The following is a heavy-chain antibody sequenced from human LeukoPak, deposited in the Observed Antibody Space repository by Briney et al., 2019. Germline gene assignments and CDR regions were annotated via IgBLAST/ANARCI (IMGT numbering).Heavy chain of an antibody. CDR3: AKDAQRGFAYSNSLES. D-gene: IGHD4-11*01. CDR2: IWSGGTQK. Sequence: GGSLILSCAASGFTYSHYGMHWVRQAPGKGLEWVAVIWSGGTQKYYGDAVKGRFTISRDNAMKSLFLQMNSLRGDDTAVYYCAKDAQRGFAYSNSLESWGQGTLVTVS. J-gene: IGHJ5*01. V-gene: IGHV3-33*06. CDR1: GFTYSHYG.